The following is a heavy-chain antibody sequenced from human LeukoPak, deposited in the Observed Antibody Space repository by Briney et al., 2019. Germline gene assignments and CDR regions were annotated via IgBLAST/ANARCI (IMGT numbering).Heavy chain of an antibody. Sequence: GGSLRLSCAASGFTFSSYSMNWVRQAPGKGLEWVSSISDSGYIYYADSVKGRFTISRDNAKNSLYLQMNSLRAEDTAVYYCARDRWGYCSGGSCPSRAFDIWGQGTMVTVSS. CDR2: ISDSGYI. J-gene: IGHJ3*02. CDR3: ARDRWGYCSGGSCPSRAFDI. CDR1: GFTFSSYS. D-gene: IGHD2-15*01. V-gene: IGHV3-21*01.